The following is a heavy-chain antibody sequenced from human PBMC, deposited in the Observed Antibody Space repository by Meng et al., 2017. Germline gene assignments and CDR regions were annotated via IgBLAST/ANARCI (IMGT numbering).Heavy chain of an antibody. D-gene: IGHD3-22*01. CDR2: IGTAGDT. CDR3: ARGSGSDDSSGYYLYSFDY. J-gene: IGHJ4*02. V-gene: IGHV3-13*01. CDR1: GFTFSSYD. Sequence: GESLKISCAASGFTFSSYDMHWVRQATGKGLEWVSAIGTAGDTYYPGSVKGRFTISRENAKNSLYLQMNSLRAGDTAVYYCARGSGSDDSSGYYLYSFDYWGQGTRVTGSS.